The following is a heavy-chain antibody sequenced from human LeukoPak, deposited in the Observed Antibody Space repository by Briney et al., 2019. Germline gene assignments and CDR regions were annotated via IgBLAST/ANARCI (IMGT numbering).Heavy chain of an antibody. CDR3: ARRPTGDPKFDY. CDR2: IYSSGST. J-gene: IGHJ4*02. D-gene: IGHD7-27*01. CDR1: GGSNSNYF. V-gene: IGHV4-59*08. Sequence: SETLSLTCSVCGGSNSNYFWTWIRQPPGKGLEWIGCIYSSGSTCYNPCLKSRVTISVDTSKNRFSLKLSTVTAADTAVYYCARRPTGDPKFDYWGQGTLVTVSS.